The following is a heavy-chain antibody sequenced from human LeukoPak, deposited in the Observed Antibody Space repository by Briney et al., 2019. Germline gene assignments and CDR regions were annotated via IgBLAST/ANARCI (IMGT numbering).Heavy chain of an antibody. V-gene: IGHV4-34*01. CDR1: GGSFSGYY. D-gene: IGHD2-8*01. Sequence: SETLSLTCAVYGGSFSGYYWSWIRQPPGKGLEWIGEINHSGSTNYNPSLKSRVTISVDTSKNQFSLKLSSVTAADTAVYYCAKASRHVLSMGLSGFDPWGQGTLVTVSS. CDR3: AKASRHVLSMGLSGFDP. CDR2: INHSGST. J-gene: IGHJ5*02.